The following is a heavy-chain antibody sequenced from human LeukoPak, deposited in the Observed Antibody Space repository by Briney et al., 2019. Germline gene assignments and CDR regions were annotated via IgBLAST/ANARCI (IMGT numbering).Heavy chain of an antibody. CDR1: GSTVSSNY. D-gene: IGHD4-17*01. CDR2: IYSGGST. CDR3: ARGALRFLDY. Sequence: QPGGSLRLSCAASGSTVSSNYMSWVRQPPGKGLEWVSVIYSGGSTYYGDSVKGRFTISRDNSKNTLYLQMNSLRAEDTAVYYCARGALRFLDYWGQGTLVTVSS. J-gene: IGHJ4*02. V-gene: IGHV3-66*01.